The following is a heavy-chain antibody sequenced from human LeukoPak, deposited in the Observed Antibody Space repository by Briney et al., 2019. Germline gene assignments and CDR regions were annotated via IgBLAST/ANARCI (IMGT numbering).Heavy chain of an antibody. J-gene: IGHJ4*02. Sequence: PGGSLRLSCAASGFTFSNAWMSWVRQAPGKGLEWVGRIKSKTDGGTTDYAAPVKGRFTISRDDSKNTLYLQMNSLKTEDTAVCYCPTGSGWYRPYFDYWGQGPLVTVSS. CDR2: IKSKTDGGTT. D-gene: IGHD6-19*01. CDR1: GFTFSNAW. CDR3: PTGSGWYRPYFDY. V-gene: IGHV3-15*01.